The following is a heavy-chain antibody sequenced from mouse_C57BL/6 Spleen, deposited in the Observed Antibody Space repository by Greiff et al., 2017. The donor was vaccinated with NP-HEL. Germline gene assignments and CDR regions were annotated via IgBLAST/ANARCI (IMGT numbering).Heavy chain of an antibody. CDR2: ISSGSSTI. CDR1: GFTFSDYG. D-gene: IGHD1-1*01. V-gene: IGHV5-17*01. J-gene: IGHJ1*03. CDR3: ASEDYYGSSYGYFDV. Sequence: EVQGVESGGGLVKPGGSLKLSCAASGFTFSDYGMHWVRQAPEKGLEWVAYISSGSSTIYYADTVKGRFTISRDNAKNTLFLQMTSLRSEDTAMYYCASEDYYGSSYGYFDVWGTGTTVTVSS.